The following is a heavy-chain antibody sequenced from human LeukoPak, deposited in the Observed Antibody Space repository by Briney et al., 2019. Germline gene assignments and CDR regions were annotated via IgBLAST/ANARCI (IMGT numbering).Heavy chain of an antibody. Sequence: ASVKVSCKASGGTFSSYAISWVRQAPGQGLEWMGGIIPIFGTANYAQKFQGRVTITADESTSTAYMELSSLRSEDTAVYNCARASDYDFWSGYFDYWGQGTLVTVSS. CDR1: GGTFSSYA. CDR2: IIPIFGTA. CDR3: ARASDYDFWSGYFDY. D-gene: IGHD3-3*01. J-gene: IGHJ4*02. V-gene: IGHV1-69*13.